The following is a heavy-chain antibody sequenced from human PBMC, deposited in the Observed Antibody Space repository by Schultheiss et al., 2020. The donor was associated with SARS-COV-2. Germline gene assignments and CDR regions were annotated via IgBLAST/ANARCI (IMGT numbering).Heavy chain of an antibody. J-gene: IGHJ3*02. CDR3: ASELVRSDAFDI. D-gene: IGHD6-6*01. CDR1: GFTFSSYS. CDR2: IWYDGSNK. Sequence: GGSLRLSCAASGFTFSSYSMNWVRQAPGKGLEWVAVIWYDGSNKYYADSVKGRFTISRDNSKNTLYLQMNSLRAEDTAVYYCASELVRSDAFDIWGQGTMVTVSS. V-gene: IGHV3-33*08.